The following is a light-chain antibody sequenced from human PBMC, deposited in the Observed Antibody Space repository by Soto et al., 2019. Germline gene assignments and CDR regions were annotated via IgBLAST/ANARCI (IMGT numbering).Light chain of an antibody. CDR2: DNN. Sequence: QSVLTQPPSVSGAPGQKVTISCSGSSSNIGENFVYWYQQLPGAAPKLLIYDNNNRPSGIPDRFSGSKSGTSATLGITGLQNGDEDDYYCGTWDSSLSAVVFGGGTKLTVL. V-gene: IGLV1-51*01. CDR3: GTWDSSLSAVV. CDR1: SSNIGENF. J-gene: IGLJ2*01.